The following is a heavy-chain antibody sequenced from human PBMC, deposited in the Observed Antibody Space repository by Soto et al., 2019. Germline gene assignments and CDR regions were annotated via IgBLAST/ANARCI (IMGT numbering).Heavy chain of an antibody. CDR2: ISWNSGSI. V-gene: IGHV3-9*01. CDR3: AKVRQEYCSGGSCYPLYFDY. J-gene: IGHJ4*02. CDR1: GFTFDNYA. D-gene: IGHD2-15*01. Sequence: EVQLVESGGGLVQPGRSLRLSCAASGFTFDNYAMHWVRQAPGKGLEWVSGISWNSGSIGYADSVEGRFTIFRDNAKNSLYLQMNSLRAEDTALYYCAKVRQEYCSGGSCYPLYFDYWGQGTLVTVSS.